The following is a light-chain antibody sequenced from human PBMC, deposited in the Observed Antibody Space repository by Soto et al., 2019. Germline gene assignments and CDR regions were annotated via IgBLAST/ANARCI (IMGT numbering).Light chain of an antibody. CDR2: EGS. CDR1: SSDVGSYNL. CDR3: CSYAGSSTFSYV. V-gene: IGLV2-23*03. J-gene: IGLJ1*01. Sequence: QSALTQPASVSGSPGQSITISCTGTSSDVGSYNLVSWYQQHPGKAPKLMIYEGSKRPSGVSNRFSGSKSGNTASLTISGLQAEGEADYYCCSYAGSSTFSYVFGTGTSSPS.